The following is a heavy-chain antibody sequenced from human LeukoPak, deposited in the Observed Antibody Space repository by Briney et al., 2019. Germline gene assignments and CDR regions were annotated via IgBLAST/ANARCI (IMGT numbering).Heavy chain of an antibody. D-gene: IGHD6-13*01. V-gene: IGHV1-46*01. CDR2: INPSGGST. Sequence: ASVKVSCKASGYTFTSYYMHWLRQAPVQGLEWMGIINPSGGSTSYAQKFQGRVTMTRDTSTSTVYMELSSLRSEDTAVYYCAAFGIAAAEDLFDYWGQGTLVTVSS. CDR3: AAFGIAAAEDLFDY. J-gene: IGHJ4*02. CDR1: GYTFTSYY.